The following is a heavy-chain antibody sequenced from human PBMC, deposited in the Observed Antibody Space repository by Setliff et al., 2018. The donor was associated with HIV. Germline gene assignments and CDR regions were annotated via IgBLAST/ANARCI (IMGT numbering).Heavy chain of an antibody. CDR1: GYSFINYG. V-gene: IGHV1-18*01. Sequence: VKVSCKASGYSFINYGISWVRQAPGQGPEWMGWISAYTGHTDYAPRLLGRVTMTADTSTSTAYMELRSLTSDDTAVYHCARARLQGIVTAVGPRDNCLDPWGQGTRVTVSS. D-gene: IGHD1-26*01. J-gene: IGHJ5*02. CDR3: ARARLQGIVTAVGPRDNCLDP. CDR2: ISAYTGHT.